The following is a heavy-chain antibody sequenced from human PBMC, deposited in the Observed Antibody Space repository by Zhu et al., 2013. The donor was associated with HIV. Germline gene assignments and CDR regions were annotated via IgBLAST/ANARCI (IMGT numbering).Heavy chain of an antibody. CDR1: GYRFSGHY. Sequence: QLVQSGAEVKKPGASVNVSCKASGYRFSGHYMHWVRQAPGQGLEWVGWINPKNGVTDYSQKFQGRVTMTRDTSISTAYMELSRLRFDDTAVYYCARSRTVEEAEYFQHWGQGTLVHRLL. J-gene: IGHJ1*01. CDR3: ARSRTVEEAEYFQH. D-gene: IGHD4-17*01. V-gene: IGHV1-2*02. CDR2: INPKNGVT.